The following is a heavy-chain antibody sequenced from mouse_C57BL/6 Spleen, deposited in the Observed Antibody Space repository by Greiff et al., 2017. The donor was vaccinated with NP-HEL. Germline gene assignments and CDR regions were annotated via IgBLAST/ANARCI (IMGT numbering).Heavy chain of an antibody. V-gene: IGHV1-39*01. CDR3: ARGITTVWYFDV. CDR2: INPNYGTT. CDR1: GYSFTDYN. D-gene: IGHD1-1*01. J-gene: IGHJ1*03. Sequence: VQLKQSGPELVKPGASVKISCKASGYSFTDYNMNWVKQSNGKSLEWIGVINPNYGTTSYNQKFKGKATLTVDQSSSTAYMQLNSLTSEDSAVYDCARGITTVWYFDVWGTGTTVTVSS.